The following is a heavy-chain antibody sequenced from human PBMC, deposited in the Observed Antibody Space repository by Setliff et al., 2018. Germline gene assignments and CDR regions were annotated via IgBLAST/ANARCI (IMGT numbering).Heavy chain of an antibody. CDR1: GGSFSDSY. D-gene: IGHD3-16*01. CDR2: INYLGNT. Sequence: SETLSLTCAVYGGSFSDSYWSWIRQPPGKGLEWIGDINYLGNTNYNPSLKTRVTISVDASKNQFSLKLVSMTAADTAVYYCARRTLWIWGPGYAYWGQGTLVTVSS. V-gene: IGHV4-34*01. CDR3: ARRTLWIWGPGYAY. J-gene: IGHJ4*02.